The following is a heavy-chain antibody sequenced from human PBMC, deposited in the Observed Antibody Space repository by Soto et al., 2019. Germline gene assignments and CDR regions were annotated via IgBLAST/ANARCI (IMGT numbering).Heavy chain of an antibody. J-gene: IGHJ4*02. D-gene: IGHD3-22*01. V-gene: IGHV3-23*01. CDR2: IDGSGGDI. Sequence: VQLFKSGGDSGQPGGPLTLSWAASGVPFSSYAMARVRQAPGTGPEWVSVIDGSGGDISLADSVKGRVTISRDNSKSTLFLHMSRLRAEDTGRYYCAKEVVAAAYVETSPLDLWGQGTLVTVSS. CDR1: GVPFSSYA. CDR3: AKEVVAAAYVETSPLDL.